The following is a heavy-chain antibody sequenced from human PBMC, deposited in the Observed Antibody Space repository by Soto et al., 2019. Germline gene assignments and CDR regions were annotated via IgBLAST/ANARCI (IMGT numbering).Heavy chain of an antibody. D-gene: IGHD3-9*01. CDR3: ARDQYYDILTGYYHE. CDR1: GFTVSSNY. Sequence: GGSLRFSCAASGFTVSSNYMSWVRQAPGKGLEWVSVIYSGGSTYYADSVKGRFTISRDNSKNTLYLQMNSLRAEDTAVYYCARDQYYDILTGYYHEWGQGTLVTVSS. V-gene: IGHV3-66*01. J-gene: IGHJ4*02. CDR2: IYSGGST.